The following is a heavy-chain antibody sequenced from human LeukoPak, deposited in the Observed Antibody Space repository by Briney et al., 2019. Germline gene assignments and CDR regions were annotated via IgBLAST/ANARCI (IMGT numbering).Heavy chain of an antibody. D-gene: IGHD2-8*01. CDR3: ARWNLVSSGFDF. CDR1: GFTVSDNY. CDR2: IYSDGDT. V-gene: IGHV3-53*01. J-gene: IGHJ4*02. Sequence: GGPLRLSCTASGFTVSDNYMSWVRQAPGKGPEWVSFIYSDGDTYYADSVKGRFTISRDKSKNTLFLQMNSLRAEDTAVYYCARWNLVSSGFDFWGQGTLVTVSS.